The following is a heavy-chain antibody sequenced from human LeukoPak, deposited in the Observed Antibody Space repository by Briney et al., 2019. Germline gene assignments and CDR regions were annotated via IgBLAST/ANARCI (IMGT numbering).Heavy chain of an antibody. Sequence: GGSLRLSCVASGFTFSSYGMHWVRQAPGKGLGWVAVIWYDGSNKYYADSVKGRFTISRDNSENTLYLQMNSLRAEDTAIYYCAKDYYDTSGYHGSAGYFDYWGQGTLVTVSS. CDR1: GFTFSSYG. CDR2: IWYDGSNK. D-gene: IGHD3-22*01. J-gene: IGHJ4*02. CDR3: AKDYYDTSGYHGSAGYFDY. V-gene: IGHV3-33*06.